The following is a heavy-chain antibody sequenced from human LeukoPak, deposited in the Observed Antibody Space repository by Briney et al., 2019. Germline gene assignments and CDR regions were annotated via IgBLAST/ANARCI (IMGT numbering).Heavy chain of an antibody. V-gene: IGHV3-74*01. D-gene: IGHD3-3*01. CDR2: ISDDGSYT. CDR1: GFSFSSHW. J-gene: IGHJ3*02. Sequence: GGSLRLSCAASGFSFSSHWVHWVRQAPGKGLVWVSRISDDGSYTSNVDSVKGRFTISRDNVNNMLYLHMNSLRAEDTAVYYCARVERFLEWLLGYNAFDIWGQGTMVTVSS. CDR3: ARVERFLEWLLGYNAFDI.